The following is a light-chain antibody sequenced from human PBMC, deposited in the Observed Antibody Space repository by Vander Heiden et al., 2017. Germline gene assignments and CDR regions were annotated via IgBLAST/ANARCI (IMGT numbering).Light chain of an antibody. CDR3: AAWDDSLNGVV. V-gene: IGLV1-44*01. CDR1: SSNIGGNP. CDR2: NYR. Sequence: QPVLTQPPSASGTPGPRVTISCSGSSSNIGGNPVNCYQQLPRTAPKLLIYNYRQRPSGVPDRFSGSMSGTSASLAISGLQSEDEAVYHCAAWDDSLNGVVFGGGTKLTVL. J-gene: IGLJ2*01.